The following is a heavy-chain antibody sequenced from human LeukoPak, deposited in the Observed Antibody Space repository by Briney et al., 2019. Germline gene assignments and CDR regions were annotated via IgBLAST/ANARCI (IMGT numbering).Heavy chain of an antibody. Sequence: GGSLTLSCAASGFTFSDYAIHWVRQAPGKGLEWAAVISYDGSNKYYADSVKGRFTISRDNSKNTLYLQMNSLRAEDTAVYYCARDSYYYYGMDVWGQGTTVTVSS. CDR1: GFTFSDYA. J-gene: IGHJ6*02. CDR3: ARDSYYYYGMDV. V-gene: IGHV3-30-3*01. CDR2: ISYDGSNK.